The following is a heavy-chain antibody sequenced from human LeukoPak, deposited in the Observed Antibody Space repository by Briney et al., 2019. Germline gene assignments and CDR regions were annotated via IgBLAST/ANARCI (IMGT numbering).Heavy chain of an antibody. CDR1: GGSISSYY. V-gene: IGHV4-59*08. CDR3: ARLPDWGYYYFDY. J-gene: IGHJ4*02. Sequence: SETLSLTCTVSGGSISSYYWSWIRQPPGKGLEWIGYIYYSGSTNYNPSLKSRVTISVDTSKNQFSLKLSSVTAADTAVYYCARLPDWGYYYFDYWGQGTLVTVSS. CDR2: IYYSGST. D-gene: IGHD7-27*01.